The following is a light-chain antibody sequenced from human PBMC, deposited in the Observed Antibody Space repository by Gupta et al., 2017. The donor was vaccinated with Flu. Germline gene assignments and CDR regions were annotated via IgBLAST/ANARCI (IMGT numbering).Light chain of an antibody. J-gene: IGLJ3*02. CDR3: QSYDSSLSVLV. Sequence: QSVLTQPPSVSGAPGQRVTISCTGSSSNIGAGYNVHWYQHLPGAVPKRRIYTKSNRPSGVPDRFSASKSGTSATLAITGLQAEDEADDYCQSYDSSLSVLVFGGGTKLTVL. CDR1: SSNIGAGYN. V-gene: IGLV1-40*01. CDR2: TKS.